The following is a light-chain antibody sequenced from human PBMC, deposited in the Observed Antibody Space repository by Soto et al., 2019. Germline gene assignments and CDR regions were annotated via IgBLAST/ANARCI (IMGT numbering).Light chain of an antibody. CDR1: QSVLYNSNKKNY. Sequence: DIVMTQSPDSLAVSLGERATINCKSSQSVLYNSNKKNYLAWYQQKAGRPPKLLIYWASTRESGVPDRFSGSGSGTDFTLTISSLQAEDVAVYYCQQHYSTPLTFGQGTRLEIK. CDR2: WAS. J-gene: IGKJ5*01. CDR3: QQHYSTPLT. V-gene: IGKV4-1*01.